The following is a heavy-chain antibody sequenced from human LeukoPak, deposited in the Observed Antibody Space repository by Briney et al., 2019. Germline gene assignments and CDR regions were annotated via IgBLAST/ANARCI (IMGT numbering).Heavy chain of an antibody. D-gene: IGHD3-22*01. CDR3: ERDLSDYLDSGRYLY. CDR2: ISDDGCNK. V-gene: IGHV3-30-3*01. Sequence: GGSLRLSCAASGFTFSSYAMHWVRQAPGKGLEWVAVISDDGCNKYYADSVKGRFTISRDNSKNTLYLQMNSLRAEDTAVYYCERDLSDYLDSGRYLYWGQGTLVTVSS. CDR1: GFTFSSYA. J-gene: IGHJ4*02.